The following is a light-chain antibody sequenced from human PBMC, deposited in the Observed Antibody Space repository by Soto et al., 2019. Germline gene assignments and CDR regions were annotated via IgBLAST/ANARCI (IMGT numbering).Light chain of an antibody. CDR1: QSIDKW. V-gene: IGKV1-5*03. CDR2: KTS. Sequence: DIQMTQSPSTVSASVGDRVTVTCRASQSIDKWLAWYQQKPGKAPKLLMYKTSLLQSGIQSRFSGSGSGTEFPLTISSLQSDDVASYYCQQYSKYPWTFGQGTKVEV. J-gene: IGKJ1*01. CDR3: QQYSKYPWT.